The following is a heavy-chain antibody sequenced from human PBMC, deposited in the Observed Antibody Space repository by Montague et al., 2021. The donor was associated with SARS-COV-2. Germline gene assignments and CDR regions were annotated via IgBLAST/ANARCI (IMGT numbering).Heavy chain of an antibody. V-gene: IGHV4-4*02. CDR3: AREAKAVSGRLDS. Sequence: LSLTCTVSSDSFSSSDWCSWVRPPPGKGLDWIGEISHGGTTNYKSSLKSRVTMSIDKSKNQFSLKLTSVTAADTAVYYCAREAKAVSGRLDSWGQGTLVTVSS. CDR1: SDSFSSSDW. D-gene: IGHD6-19*01. CDR2: ISHGGTT. J-gene: IGHJ4*02.